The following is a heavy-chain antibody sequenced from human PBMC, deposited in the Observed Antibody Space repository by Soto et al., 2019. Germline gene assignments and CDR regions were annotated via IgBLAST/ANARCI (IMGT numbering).Heavy chain of an antibody. J-gene: IGHJ6*03. CDR1: GDTFNDYC. Sequence: QVQLVQSGAELKKPGASVTVSYRSSGDTFNDYCIHWVRQAPGQGLEWMGWINPNSGVTKYAQKFQGWVSMTRDTSIRTVYMQLSRLRSDDTAVYYCARESGGATATLDYYYFYMDVWGTGTTVTVSS. CDR3: ARESGGATATLDYYYFYMDV. CDR2: INPNSGVT. D-gene: IGHD5-12*01. V-gene: IGHV1-2*04.